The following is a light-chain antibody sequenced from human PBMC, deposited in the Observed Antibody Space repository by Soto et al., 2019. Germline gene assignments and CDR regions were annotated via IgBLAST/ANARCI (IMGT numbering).Light chain of an antibody. CDR3: QHFGGSPGS. J-gene: IGKJ1*01. CDR2: DAS. Sequence: EIVLTQSPGTLSLSPGERATLSCRASQSVRSSHLTWYQQKPGQPPRLLMYDASSRATGIPHRFSGSWSGTDFTLTIIRLEPEDFAVYYCQHFGGSPGSFGQGTKVELK. V-gene: IGKV3-20*01. CDR1: QSVRSSH.